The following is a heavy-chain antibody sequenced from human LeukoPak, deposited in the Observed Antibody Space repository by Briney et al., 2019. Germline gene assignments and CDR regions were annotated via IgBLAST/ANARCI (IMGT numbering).Heavy chain of an antibody. V-gene: IGHV4-59*01. J-gene: IGHJ2*01. Sequence: SETLSLTCTVSGGSIGSYYWSWIRQSPGKGLEWIGYIYYSGRINYSPSLKSRVTIPLDTPKNEFSLRLSSVTAADTAEYYCARGSVRDYHWYFDLWGRGTLVTVSS. CDR1: GGSIGSYY. CDR3: ARGSVRDYHWYFDL. D-gene: IGHD5-24*01. CDR2: IYYSGRI.